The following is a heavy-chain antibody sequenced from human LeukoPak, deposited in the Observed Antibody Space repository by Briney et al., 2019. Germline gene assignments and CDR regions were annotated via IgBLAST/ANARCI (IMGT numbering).Heavy chain of an antibody. CDR1: GFTVSSNY. CDR2: IYSGGST. J-gene: IGHJ6*02. V-gene: IGHV3-53*05. CDR3: SKSAERDTYYYYGMDV. Sequence: GGSLRLSCAASGFTVSSNYMSWVRQAPGKGLEWVSVIYSGGSTYYADSVKGRFTISRDNSKNTLYLQMNSLRAEDTAVYYCSKSAERDTYYYYGMDVWGQGTTVTVSS. D-gene: IGHD1-1*01.